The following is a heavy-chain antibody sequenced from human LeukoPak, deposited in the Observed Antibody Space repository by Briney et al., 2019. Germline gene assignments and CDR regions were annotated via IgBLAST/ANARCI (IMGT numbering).Heavy chain of an antibody. Sequence: SETLSLTCTVSGDSLTGYCWGWIRQPPGKGLEWIGNIYYTGNTYYNPSLKSRVTISLDTSKNQFSLKVISMTAADTAVYYCTKSDGSGLIRICGRGTMVTVSS. CDR1: GDSLTGYC. V-gene: IGHV4-39*07. CDR2: IYYTGNT. CDR3: TKSDGSGLIRI. D-gene: IGHD3-22*01. J-gene: IGHJ3*02.